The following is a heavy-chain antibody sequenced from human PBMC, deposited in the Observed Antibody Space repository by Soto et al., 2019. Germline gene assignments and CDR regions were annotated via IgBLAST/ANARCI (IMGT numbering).Heavy chain of an antibody. CDR3: ARWTRSYGERWFDP. Sequence: SETLSLTCTVSGGSISSYYWSWIRQPPGKGLEWIGYIYYSGSTNYNPSLKSRVTISVDTSKNQFSLKLSSVTAADTAVYYCARWTRSYGERWFDPWGQGTLVTVSS. D-gene: IGHD4-17*01. J-gene: IGHJ5*02. V-gene: IGHV4-59*01. CDR1: GGSISSYY. CDR2: IYYSGST.